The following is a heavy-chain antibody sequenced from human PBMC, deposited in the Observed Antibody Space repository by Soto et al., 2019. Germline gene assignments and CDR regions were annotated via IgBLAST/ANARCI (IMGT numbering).Heavy chain of an antibody. CDR1: GFTFSSYA. J-gene: IGHJ4*02. D-gene: IGHD3-9*01. V-gene: IGHV3-23*01. Sequence: EVQLLESGGGLVQPGGSLRLSCAASGFTFSSYAMSWVRQAPGKGLEWVSAISGSGGSTYYADSVKGRFTISRDNSKNTLDLQMNSLRAEDTAVYYCAKDRARYFDGLPWIERVGANFDCWGQGALVTVSS. CDR3: AKDRARYFDGLPWIERVGANFDC. CDR2: ISGSGGST.